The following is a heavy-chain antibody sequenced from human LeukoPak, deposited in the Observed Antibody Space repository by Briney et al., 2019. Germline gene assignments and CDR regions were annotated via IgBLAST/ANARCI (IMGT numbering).Heavy chain of an antibody. CDR3: ARADDSSGYSTDAFDI. V-gene: IGHV6-1*01. D-gene: IGHD3-22*01. Sequence: SQTLSLTCAISGDSVSSNSAAWNWIRQSPSRGLEWLGRTYYRSKWYNDYAVSVKSRITINPDTSKNQFSLQLNSVTPEDTAVYYCARADDSSGYSTDAFDIRGQGTMVTVSS. CDR1: GDSVSSNSAA. CDR2: TYYRSKWYN. J-gene: IGHJ3*02.